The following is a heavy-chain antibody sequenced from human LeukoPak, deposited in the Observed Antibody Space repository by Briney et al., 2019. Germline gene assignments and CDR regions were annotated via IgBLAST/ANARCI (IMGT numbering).Heavy chain of an antibody. V-gene: IGHV4-59*01. CDR1: GGSISSYY. Sequence: SETLSLTCTVSGGSISSYYWSWIRQPPGKGLEWIGYIYYSGSTNYNPSLKSRVTISVDTSKNQFSLKLSSVTAADTAVYYCAREDYYDSSGDYRFDIWGQGTMVTVSS. D-gene: IGHD3-22*01. J-gene: IGHJ3*02. CDR3: AREDYYDSSGDYRFDI. CDR2: IYYSGST.